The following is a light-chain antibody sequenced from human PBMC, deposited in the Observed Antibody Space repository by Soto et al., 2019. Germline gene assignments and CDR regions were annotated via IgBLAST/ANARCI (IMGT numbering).Light chain of an antibody. V-gene: IGLV2-14*01. CDR3: TSYTSISTYV. J-gene: IGLJ1*01. CDR2: EVS. Sequence: QSALTQAASVSECPGQSITISCAGTSSDVGGYNHVSWYQQHADKAPKLLIHEVSNRPSGVSNRFSGSKSGNTASLTISGLQAEDEADYYCTSYTSISTYVFGTGTKVTVL. CDR1: SSDVGGYNH.